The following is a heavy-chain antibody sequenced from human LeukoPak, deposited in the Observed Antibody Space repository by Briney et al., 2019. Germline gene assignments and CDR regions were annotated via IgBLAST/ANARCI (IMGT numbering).Heavy chain of an antibody. CDR1: GFTLSSYS. J-gene: IGHJ4*02. CDR2: ISSSSSSYI. D-gene: IGHD6-13*01. V-gene: IGHV3-21*01. CDR3: RWEGYSSSWYYFDY. Sequence: GGSLRLSCAGSGFTLSSYSMDWVRQAPGKGLEWVSSISSSSSSYIYYADSVKGRFTISRDNARNSLYLQMNSLTAEDTAVYYCRWEGYSSSWYYFDYWGQGTLVTVSS.